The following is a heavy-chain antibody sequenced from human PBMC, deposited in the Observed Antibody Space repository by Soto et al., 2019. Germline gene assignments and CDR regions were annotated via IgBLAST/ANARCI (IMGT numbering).Heavy chain of an antibody. J-gene: IGHJ4*02. CDR3: ARVVAATHNDY. CDR2: IYYSGST. CDR1: GGSISSGGDY. D-gene: IGHD2-15*01. Sequence: QVQLQESGPGLVKPSQTLSLTCTVSGGSISSGGDYWSCIRQHPGKGLEWIGYIYYSGSTYYNPSLKSRVTISVDTSKNQFSLKLSSVTAADTAVYYCARVVAATHNDYWGQRTLVTVSS. V-gene: IGHV4-31*03.